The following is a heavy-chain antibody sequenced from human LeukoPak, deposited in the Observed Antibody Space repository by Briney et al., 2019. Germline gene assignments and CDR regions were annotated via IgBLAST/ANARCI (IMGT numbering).Heavy chain of an antibody. J-gene: IGHJ5*02. CDR3: ARGRVPYYGGNAHWFDP. D-gene: IGHD4-23*01. V-gene: IGHV4-34*01. CDR2: INHSGST. CDR1: GGSFSGYY. Sequence: SSETLSLTCAVYGGSFSGYYWSWIRQPPGKGLEWIGEINHSGSTNYNPSLKSRVTISVDTSKNQFSLKLSSVNAADTAVYYCARGRVPYYGGNAHWFDPWGQGTLVTVSS.